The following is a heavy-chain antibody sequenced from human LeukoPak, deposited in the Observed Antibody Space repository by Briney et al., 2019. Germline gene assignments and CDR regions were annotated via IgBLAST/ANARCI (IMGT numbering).Heavy chain of an antibody. V-gene: IGHV3-74*01. D-gene: IGHD4-17*01. CDR2: ISPDGNSP. J-gene: IGHJ4*02. CDR1: GFTFSSYW. Sequence: GGSLRLSCAASGFTFSSYWMHWVRQAPGTGLVWVSRISPDGNSPRYADSVKGRFTISRDNAKNTLFLQMNSLRVEDTAVYYCTKEFYGDYLWGQGTLVTVSS. CDR3: TKEFYGDYL.